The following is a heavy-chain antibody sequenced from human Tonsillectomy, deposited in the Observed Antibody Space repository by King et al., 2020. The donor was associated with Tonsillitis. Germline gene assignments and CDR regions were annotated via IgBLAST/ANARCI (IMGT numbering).Heavy chain of an antibody. CDR1: GFTFSSFA. J-gene: IGHJ6*02. CDR2: IRYDGSNK. CDR3: AKHRETNQPPYYCGMDV. Sequence: VQLVESGGGVVQPGGSLRLSCAASGFTFSSFAMHWVRQAPGKGLEWVAFIRYDGSNKYYADSVKGRFTISRDDSKNTLYLQLNSLRAEDTAVYYCAKHRETNQPPYYCGMDVWGQGTTVTVSS. D-gene: IGHD1-14*01. V-gene: IGHV3-30*02.